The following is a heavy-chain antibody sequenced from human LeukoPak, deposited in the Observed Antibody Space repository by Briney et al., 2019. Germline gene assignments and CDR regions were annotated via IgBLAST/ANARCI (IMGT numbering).Heavy chain of an antibody. Sequence: SETLSLTCTVSGGSISSGDYYWSWIRQPPGKGLEWIGYIYYSGSTYYNPSLKSRVTISVDTSKNQFSLKLSSVTAADTAVYYCARARITMVRGVTRPNWYFDLWGRGTLVTVSS. J-gene: IGHJ2*01. CDR1: GGSISSGDYY. CDR3: ARARITMVRGVTRPNWYFDL. CDR2: IYYSGST. V-gene: IGHV4-30-4*01. D-gene: IGHD3-10*01.